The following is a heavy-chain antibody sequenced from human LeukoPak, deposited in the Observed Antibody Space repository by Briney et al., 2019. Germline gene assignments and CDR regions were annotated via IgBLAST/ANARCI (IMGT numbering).Heavy chain of an antibody. CDR1: GFTFSDYW. D-gene: IGHD2-2*01. Sequence: GGSLRLSCAASGFTFSDYWMHWVRQAPGKGLVWVSRIKSDGGLTNYADSVKGRFTISRDNTKNTLYLQLNSLRSDDTAVYYCARDNPQIGVVGTGFDPWGQGTLVTVSS. CDR3: ARDNPQIGVVGTGFDP. J-gene: IGHJ5*02. V-gene: IGHV3-74*01. CDR2: IKSDGGLT.